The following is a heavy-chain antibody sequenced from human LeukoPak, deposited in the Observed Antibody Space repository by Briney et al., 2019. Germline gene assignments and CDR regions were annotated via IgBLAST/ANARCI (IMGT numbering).Heavy chain of an antibody. Sequence: PGGSLSLSCAASGFTFSIYAMSWVRQAPGKVLEWVSGFGGGSGGAVYYGDSVKGRFTLSRHSSKNTLYLQMNSLGAEDTAVYYCTRDRDFIFYCAQGTLVTVSS. D-gene: IGHD2/OR15-2a*01. CDR3: TRDRDFIFY. J-gene: IGHJ4*02. CDR2: FGGGSGGAV. V-gene: IGHV3-23*01. CDR1: GFTFSIYA.